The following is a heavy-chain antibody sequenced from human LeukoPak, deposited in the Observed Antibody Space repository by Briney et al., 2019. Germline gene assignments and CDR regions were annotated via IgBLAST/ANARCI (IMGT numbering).Heavy chain of an antibody. D-gene: IGHD2-8*02. CDR1: GLTFSKYW. CDR3: VRRGCTGDACFLSSFNCFDH. V-gene: IGHV3-7*03. Sequence: GGTLRLTCAAYGLTFSKYWLSWIRQAPGKGQEWVANINQDGSNNNYADSVKRLFTIFRDTTKTSLYLQMTSLTADDTAVYHGVRRGCTGDACFLSSFNCFDHWGKGSLVTVS. J-gene: IGHJ4*02. CDR2: INQDGSNN.